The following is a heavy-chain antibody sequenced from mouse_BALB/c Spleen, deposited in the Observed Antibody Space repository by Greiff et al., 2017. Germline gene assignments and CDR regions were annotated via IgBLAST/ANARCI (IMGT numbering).Heavy chain of an antibody. J-gene: IGHJ3*01. V-gene: IGHV5-15*02. CDR2: ISNLAYSI. Sequence: EVKLVESGGGLVQPGGSRKLSCAASGFTFSDYGMAWVRQAPGKGPEWVAFISNLAYSIYYADTVTGRFTISRENAKNTLYLEMSSLRSEDTAMYYCARDDWFAYWGQGTLVTVSA. CDR3: ARDDWFAY. CDR1: GFTFSDYG.